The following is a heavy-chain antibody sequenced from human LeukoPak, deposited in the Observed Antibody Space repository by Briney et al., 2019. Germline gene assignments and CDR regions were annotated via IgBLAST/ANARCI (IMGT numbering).Heavy chain of an antibody. CDR1: GFTFSSSS. V-gene: IGHV3-48*04. CDR3: LVTTSGFDY. D-gene: IGHD4-17*01. Sequence: GGSLRLSCAASGFTFSSSSMNWVRQAPGKGLEWVSYISSSSSTIHYAESVKGRFTISRDNAKNSLYLQMNSLRAEDTAVYYCLVTTSGFDYWGQGTLVTVSS. J-gene: IGHJ4*02. CDR2: ISSSSSTI.